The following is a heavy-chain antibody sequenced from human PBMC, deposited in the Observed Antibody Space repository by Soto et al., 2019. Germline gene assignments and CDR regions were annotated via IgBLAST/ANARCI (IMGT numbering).Heavy chain of an antibody. J-gene: IGHJ4*02. D-gene: IGHD5-12*01. CDR1: GYSFTSYG. CDR2: ISAYNGYT. CDR3: ARSVGRDRQYSASDSGLDY. Sequence: QVHLEQSGAEVKKPGASVKVSCKASGYSFTSYGFTWVRPAPGQGLEWVGWISAYNGYTNYAQKLQGRVTMTTDTSTTTAYMALRGLTSDDTAVYYCARSVGRDRQYSASDSGLDYWGQGTLVTVSS. V-gene: IGHV1-18*01.